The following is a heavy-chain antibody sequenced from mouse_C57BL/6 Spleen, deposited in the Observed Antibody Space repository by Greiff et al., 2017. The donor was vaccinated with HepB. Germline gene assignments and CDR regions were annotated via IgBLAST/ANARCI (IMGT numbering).Heavy chain of an antibody. CDR1: GYTFTDYE. D-gene: IGHD1-1*01. Sequence: QVQLKQSGAELVRPGASVTLSCKASGYTFTDYEMHWVKQTPVHGLEWIGAIDPETGGTAYNQKFKGKAILTADKSSSTAYMELRSLTSEDSAVYYCTRSDITTVVGYFDVWGTGTTVTVSS. CDR2: IDPETGGT. J-gene: IGHJ1*03. V-gene: IGHV1-15*01. CDR3: TRSDITTVVGYFDV.